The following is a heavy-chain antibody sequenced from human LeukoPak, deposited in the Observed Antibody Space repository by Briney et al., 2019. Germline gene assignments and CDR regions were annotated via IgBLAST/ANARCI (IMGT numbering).Heavy chain of an antibody. Sequence: GGSLRLSCAASGITFTSAWMSWVRQAPGKGLEWVSTISASGERTYHADSVRGRFTISRDNSKNTLHLQMNSLRADDTAVYYCAKAGPGTMTFDAFDIWGQGTVVTVSS. V-gene: IGHV3-23*01. J-gene: IGHJ3*02. CDR2: ISASGERT. CDR1: GITFTSAW. D-gene: IGHD3-22*01. CDR3: AKAGPGTMTFDAFDI.